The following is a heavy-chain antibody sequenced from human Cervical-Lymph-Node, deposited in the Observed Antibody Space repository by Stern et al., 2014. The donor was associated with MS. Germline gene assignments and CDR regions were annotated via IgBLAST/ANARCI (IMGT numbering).Heavy chain of an antibody. D-gene: IGHD2-21*01. Sequence: VQLVQSGAEVKQPGASLKVSCKASGYTFTAYYIHWVRQGPGQGLEWMGRINPVSGAINYPQKFQGRVTMTRDTSINTAYMDLSRLTFDDTAVYYCARDSVVEDLDSWGQGTLVTVSS. V-gene: IGHV1-2*06. J-gene: IGHJ4*02. CDR2: INPVSGAI. CDR3: ARDSVVEDLDS. CDR1: GYTFTAYY.